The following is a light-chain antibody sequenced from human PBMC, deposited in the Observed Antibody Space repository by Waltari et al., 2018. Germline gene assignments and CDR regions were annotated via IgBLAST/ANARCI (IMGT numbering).Light chain of an antibody. CDR1: PSISSW. V-gene: IGKV1-5*03. J-gene: IGKJ1*01. CDR2: KAS. CDR3: QLYNSHPWT. Sequence: DIQVTQSPSTLSASVGDRITITSRGSPSISSWLTWYQQKPGKDPNFLIYKASILECGVQSRFCRSRAGTELNISISSCLPDDWATYYCQLYNSHPWTLGQGTTVEIK.